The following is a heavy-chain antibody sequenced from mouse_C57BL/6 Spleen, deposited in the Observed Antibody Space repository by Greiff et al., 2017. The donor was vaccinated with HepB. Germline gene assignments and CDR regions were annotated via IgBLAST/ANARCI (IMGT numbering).Heavy chain of an antibody. CDR2: INPSSGYT. CDR3: AREDYGPAWFAY. J-gene: IGHJ3*01. Sequence: GASVKMSCKASGYTFTSYTMHWVKQRPGQGLEWIGYINPSSGYTKYNQKFKDKATLTADKSSSTAYMQLSSLTSEDSAVYYCAREDYGPAWFAYWGQGTLVTVSA. CDR1: GYTFTSYT. D-gene: IGHD1-1*02. V-gene: IGHV1-4*01.